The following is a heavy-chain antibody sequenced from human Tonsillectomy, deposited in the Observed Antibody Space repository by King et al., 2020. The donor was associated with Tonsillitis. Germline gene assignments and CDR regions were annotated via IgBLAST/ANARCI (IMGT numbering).Heavy chain of an antibody. V-gene: IGHV5-51*03. D-gene: IGHD2-21*02. J-gene: IGHJ6*03. CDR1: GYNFTSYW. Sequence: VQLVESGAEVKKPGESLKISCKGSGYNFTSYWIGWVRQMPGKGLEWMGIINPRDSDTRYSPSFQGQVTISADKSLSTAYLQWSSLKASDSAMYYCSRCAFCGADRPVVKPNYYYYYYMDVWGKGTTVTVSS. CDR2: INPRDSDT. CDR3: SRCAFCGADRPVVKPNYYYYYYMDV.